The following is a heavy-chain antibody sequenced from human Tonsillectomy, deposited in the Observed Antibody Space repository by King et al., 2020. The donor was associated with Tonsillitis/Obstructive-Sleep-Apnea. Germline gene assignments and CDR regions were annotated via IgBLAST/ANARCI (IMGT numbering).Heavy chain of an antibody. D-gene: IGHD6-13*01. Sequence: VQLVESGGGVVQPGRSLRLSCAASGFTFSSYAMHWVRQAPGKGLEWVAVISYDESDKYYADSVKGRFTISRDNSKNTLYLQLNSLRTEDTAVYYCARPPVPGIAASFDSWGQGTLVTVSS. J-gene: IGHJ4*02. CDR1: GFTFSSYA. V-gene: IGHV3-30*04. CDR3: ARPPVPGIAASFDS. CDR2: ISYDESDK.